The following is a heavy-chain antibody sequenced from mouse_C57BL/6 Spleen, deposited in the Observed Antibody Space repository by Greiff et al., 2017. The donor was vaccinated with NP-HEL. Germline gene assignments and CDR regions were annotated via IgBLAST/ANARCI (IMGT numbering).Heavy chain of an antibody. D-gene: IGHD1-1*01. V-gene: IGHV3-6*01. Sequence: EVQLQQSGPGLVKPSQSLSLTCSVTGYSITSGYYWNWIRQFPGNKLEWMGYISYDGSNNYNPSLKNRISITRDTSKNQFFLKLNSLTTEDTATYYCAREVLRRNPYYYAMDYWGQGTSVTVSS. CDR3: AREVLRRNPYYYAMDY. J-gene: IGHJ4*01. CDR2: ISYDGSN. CDR1: GYSITSGYY.